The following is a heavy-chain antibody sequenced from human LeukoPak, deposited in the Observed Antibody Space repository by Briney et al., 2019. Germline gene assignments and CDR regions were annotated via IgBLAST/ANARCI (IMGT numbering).Heavy chain of an antibody. CDR2: ISGSGGST. CDR3: AEDLARIAVAPLDY. J-gene: IGHJ4*02. D-gene: IGHD6-19*01. Sequence: GGSLRLSCAASGFTFSSYAMSWVRQAPGKGLEWVSAISGSGGSTYYADSVKGRFTISRDNSKNTLYLQMNSLRAEDTAVYYCAEDLARIAVAPLDYWGQGTLVTVSS. V-gene: IGHV3-23*01. CDR1: GFTFSSYA.